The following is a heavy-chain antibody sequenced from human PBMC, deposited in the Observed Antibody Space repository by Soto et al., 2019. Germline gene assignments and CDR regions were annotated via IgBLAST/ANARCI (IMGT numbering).Heavy chain of an antibody. J-gene: IGHJ4*02. V-gene: IGHV3-23*01. CDR3: AKDNLATRYFDC. D-gene: IGHD3-16*01. Sequence: PGGSLRLSCAASGFTFSDYAMTWVRQAPGKGLEWVSTISGSGGHTYSADSVKGRFTISRDNSKNTLYLQMNSLRAEDTAVYYCAKDNLATRYFDCWGQGTLVTSPQ. CDR2: ISGSGGHT. CDR1: GFTFSDYA.